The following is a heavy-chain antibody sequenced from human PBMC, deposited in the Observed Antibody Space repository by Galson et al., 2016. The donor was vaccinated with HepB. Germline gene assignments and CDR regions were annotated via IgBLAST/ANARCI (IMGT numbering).Heavy chain of an antibody. CDR1: GASVSSTGYY. V-gene: IGHV4-61*08. J-gene: IGHJ4*02. CDR3: ASDSTYGNF. CDR2: IFYFDNT. D-gene: IGHD3-10*01. Sequence: ETLSLICTVFGASVSSTGYYWSWIRQPPGKGLEWIGYIFYFDNTNYNPSLKSRVTISVDTSKNQFSLKLNSVTAADTAVYYCASDSTYGNFWGQGTLATVSS.